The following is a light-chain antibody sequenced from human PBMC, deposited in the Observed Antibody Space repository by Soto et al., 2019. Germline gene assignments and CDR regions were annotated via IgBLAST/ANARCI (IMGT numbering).Light chain of an antibody. CDR3: QQYENLPLT. V-gene: IGKV1-33*01. Sequence: DIQMTESPSSMFASVGARVIITCKASQDVKNYLNWYQQKPGKAPKLLIYDASNLERGVPSRFSGSGTGTEYTFTISSLQAEDNGTYYCQQYENLPLTFGGGTKVDIK. CDR1: QDVKNY. J-gene: IGKJ4*01. CDR2: DAS.